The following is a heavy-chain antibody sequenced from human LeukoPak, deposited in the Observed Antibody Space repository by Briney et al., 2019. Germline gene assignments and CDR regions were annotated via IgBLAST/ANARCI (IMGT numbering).Heavy chain of an antibody. CDR1: GFTFDDYG. CDR3: ARDYRARYYDSSGYYGY. D-gene: IGHD3-22*01. CDR2: INWNGGST. J-gene: IGHJ4*02. Sequence: PGGSLRLSCAASGFTFDDYGMSWVRQAPGKGMEWVSGINWNGGSTGYAGSVKGRFTISRDNAKNSLYLQMNSLRAEDTALYYCARDYRARYYDSSGYYGYWGQGTLVTVSS. V-gene: IGHV3-20*04.